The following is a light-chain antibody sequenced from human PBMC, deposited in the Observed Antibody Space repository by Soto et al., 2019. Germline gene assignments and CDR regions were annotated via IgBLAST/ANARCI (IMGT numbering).Light chain of an antibody. Sequence: EVVLTQSPVTLSLSPGERATLSCRASQTINSNYLAWYQQMPGQAPRLLIYGESTRATGIPDRFSGSGSGTDFTLTISRLEPEDLAVYYCQQYGNSPRKFGPGTKVEIK. CDR3: QQYGNSPRK. CDR1: QTINSNY. J-gene: IGKJ1*01. V-gene: IGKV3-20*01. CDR2: GES.